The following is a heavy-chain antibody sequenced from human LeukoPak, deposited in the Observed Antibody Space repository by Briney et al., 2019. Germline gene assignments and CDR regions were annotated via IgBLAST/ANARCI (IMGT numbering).Heavy chain of an antibody. J-gene: IGHJ5*02. D-gene: IGHD3-10*01. CDR3: ARDARRGWFDP. Sequence: SETLSLTCAVYGGSFSGYYWSWIRQPPGKGLEWVGEINHSGSTNYNPSLKSRVTLSLDTSKNQFSLKLSSVTAADTAVYYCARDARRGWFDPWGQGTLVTVSS. CDR2: INHSGST. CDR1: GGSFSGYY. V-gene: IGHV4-34*01.